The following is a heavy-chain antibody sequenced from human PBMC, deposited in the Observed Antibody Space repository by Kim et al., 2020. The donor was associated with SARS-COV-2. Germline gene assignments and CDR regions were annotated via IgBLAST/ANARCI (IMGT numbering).Heavy chain of an antibody. D-gene: IGHD3-9*01. V-gene: IGHV1-3*01. CDR3: ARDSYYDIFRYYYYYMDV. Sequence: ASVKVSCKASGYTFTSYAMHWVRHAPGQRLEWMGWINAGNGNTKYSQKFQGRVPITRDTSARTAYMELSSLRSEDTAIYYCARDSYYDIFRYYYYYMDVWGIETTVTLSS. CDR2: INAGNGNT. CDR1: GYTFTSYA. J-gene: IGHJ6*03.